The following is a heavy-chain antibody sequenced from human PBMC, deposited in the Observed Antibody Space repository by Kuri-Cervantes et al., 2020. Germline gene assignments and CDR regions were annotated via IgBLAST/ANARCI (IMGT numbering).Heavy chain of an antibody. CDR2: IYYSGST. D-gene: IGHD2-21*02. Sequence: SETLSLTCTVSGGSISSSSYYWGWIRQPPGKGLEWIGSIYYSGSTYYNPSLKGRVTISVDTSKNQFSLKLSSVTAADTAVYYCARERGVTKDYWGQGTLVTVSS. CDR3: ARERGVTKDY. V-gene: IGHV4-39*01. CDR1: GGSISSSSYY. J-gene: IGHJ4*02.